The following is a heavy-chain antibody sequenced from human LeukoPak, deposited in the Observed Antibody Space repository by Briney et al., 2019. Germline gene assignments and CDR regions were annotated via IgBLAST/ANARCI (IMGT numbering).Heavy chain of an antibody. Sequence: ASVKVPCKASGYTFIDDYIYWVRQAPGQGLEWMGWINPNSGGTKYAQKFQGRVTMTRDTSISTAYMDLSKLRSDDTAVYYCARDRSSGWYSWFDPWGQGTLVTVSS. D-gene: IGHD6-19*01. CDR2: INPNSGGT. CDR1: GYTFIDDY. V-gene: IGHV1-2*02. J-gene: IGHJ5*02. CDR3: ARDRSSGWYSWFDP.